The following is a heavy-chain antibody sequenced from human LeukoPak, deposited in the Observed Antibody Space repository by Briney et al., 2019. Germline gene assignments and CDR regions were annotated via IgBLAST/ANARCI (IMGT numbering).Heavy chain of an antibody. V-gene: IGHV4-39*01. D-gene: IGHD1-26*01. CDR2: IYYSEST. CDR3: ARHSSRGSGNWFDP. CDR1: GGSISSSSYY. J-gene: IGHJ5*02. Sequence: SETLSLTCTVSGGSISSSSYYWGWIRQPPGKGLEWIVSIYYSESTYYIPPLKSRVTISVDTSKNQFSLKLSSVTAADTAVYYCARHSSRGSGNWFDPWGQGTLVTVSS.